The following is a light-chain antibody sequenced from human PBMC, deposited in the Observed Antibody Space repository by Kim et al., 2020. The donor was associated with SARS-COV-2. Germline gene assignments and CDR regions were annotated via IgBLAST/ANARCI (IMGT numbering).Light chain of an antibody. J-gene: IGLJ2*01. CDR2: NDD. V-gene: IGLV1-36*01. Sequence: QRVTISCSGSGPNSGINVVNRHQPLPGKAPKLLFYNDDLLPSGVSYRFSGSKSGTSASLASGGLQSEDEADYYCAAWDDSLNGVIFGGGTQLTVL. CDR1: GPNSGINV. CDR3: AAWDDSLNGVI.